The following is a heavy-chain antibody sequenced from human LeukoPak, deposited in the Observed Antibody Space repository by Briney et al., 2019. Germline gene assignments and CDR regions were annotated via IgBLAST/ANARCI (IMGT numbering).Heavy chain of an antibody. CDR2: ISSSSSYI. J-gene: IGHJ4*02. V-gene: IGHV3-21*01. CDR1: GFTFSSYS. D-gene: IGHD6-19*01. Sequence: GGSLRLSCAASGFTFSSYSMNWVRQAPGKGLEWVSSISSSSSYIYYADSVKGRFTISRDNAKNSLYLQMNSLRAEDTAVYYCARDTYSSGQIFDYWGQGTLVTVSS. CDR3: ARDTYSSGQIFDY.